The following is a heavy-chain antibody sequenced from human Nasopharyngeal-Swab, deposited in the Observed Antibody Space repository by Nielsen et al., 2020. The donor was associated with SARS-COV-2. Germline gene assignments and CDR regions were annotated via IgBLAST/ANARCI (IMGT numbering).Heavy chain of an antibody. D-gene: IGHD5-18*01. V-gene: IGHV1-69*04. CDR2: IIPILGIA. Sequence: SVKVSCKASGGTFSSYAINRVRQAPGQGLEWMGRIIPILGIAGYAQQLQGRVTIIADKSTSTAYMELSSLRSEDTAVYYCARDLGIFSYGANYYYYMDVWGKGTTVTVSS. CDR3: ARDLGIFSYGANYYYYMDV. CDR1: GGTFSSYA. J-gene: IGHJ6*03.